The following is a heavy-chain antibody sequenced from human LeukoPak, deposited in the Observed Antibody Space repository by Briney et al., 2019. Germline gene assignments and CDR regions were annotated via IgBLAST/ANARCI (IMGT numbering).Heavy chain of an antibody. Sequence: GASVKVSCKVSGYTLTELSMHWVRQAPGKGLEWMGGFDPEDGETIYAQKFQGRVTMTEDTSTDTAYMELSSLRSEDTAVYYCATLGGYCSSTSCWDYWGQGTLVTVSS. V-gene: IGHV1-24*01. D-gene: IGHD2-2*01. CDR1: GYTLTELS. CDR3: ATLGGYCSSTSCWDY. J-gene: IGHJ4*02. CDR2: FDPEDGET.